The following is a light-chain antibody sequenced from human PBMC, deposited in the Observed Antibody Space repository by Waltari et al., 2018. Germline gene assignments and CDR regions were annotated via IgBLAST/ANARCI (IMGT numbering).Light chain of an antibody. CDR3: QQYYSTPFT. Sequence: DIVMTQSPDSLSVSLGERATINCKSSLSILHSSENKNYLGWYQQKSGQSPKLLIYGAATRESGVADRFSGSGSGTEFTLAISSLQAEDVAVYYCQQYYSTPFTFGPGTKVDIK. CDR1: LSILHSSENKNY. CDR2: GAA. J-gene: IGKJ3*01. V-gene: IGKV4-1*01.